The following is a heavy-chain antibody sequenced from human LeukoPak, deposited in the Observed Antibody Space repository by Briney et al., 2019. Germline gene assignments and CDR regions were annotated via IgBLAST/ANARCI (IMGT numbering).Heavy chain of an antibody. CDR1: GFTFDDYA. V-gene: IGHV3-9*01. J-gene: IGHJ4*02. D-gene: IGHD2-2*01. CDR3: AKDHGALPAALFYY. Sequence: GGSLRLSCAASGFTFDDYAMHWVRQAPGKGLEGVSGISWNSGSIGYADSVKGRFTISRDNAKNSLYLQMNSLRAEDTALYYCAKDHGALPAALFYYWGQGTLVTVSS. CDR2: ISWNSGSI.